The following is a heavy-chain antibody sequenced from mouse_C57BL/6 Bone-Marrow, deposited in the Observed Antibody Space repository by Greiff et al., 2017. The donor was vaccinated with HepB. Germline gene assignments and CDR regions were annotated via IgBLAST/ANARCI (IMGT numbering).Heavy chain of an antibody. CDR2: IDPETGGT. CDR3: TRSDDVYYRYWFAY. Sequence: ESGAELVRPGASVTLSCKASGYTFTDYEMHWVKQTPVHGLEWIGAIDPETGGTAYNQKFKGKAILTADKSSSTAYMELRSLTSEDSAVYYCTRSDDVYYRYWFAYWGQGTLVTVSA. CDR1: GYTFTDYE. V-gene: IGHV1-15*01. D-gene: IGHD2-3*01. J-gene: IGHJ3*01.